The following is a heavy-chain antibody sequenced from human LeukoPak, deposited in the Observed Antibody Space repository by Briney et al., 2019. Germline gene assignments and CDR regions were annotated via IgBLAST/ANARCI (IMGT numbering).Heavy chain of an antibody. V-gene: IGHV4-59*08. CDR3: ARQDTAMVPAFDY. D-gene: IGHD5-18*01. J-gene: IGHJ4*02. Sequence: SETLSLTCTVSGGSISRYYWSWIRQPPGKGLEWIGYIYYSGSTYYNPSLKSRVAISVDTSKNQFSLKLSSVTAADTAVYYCARQDTAMVPAFDYWGQGTLVTVSS. CDR1: GGSISRYY. CDR2: IYYSGST.